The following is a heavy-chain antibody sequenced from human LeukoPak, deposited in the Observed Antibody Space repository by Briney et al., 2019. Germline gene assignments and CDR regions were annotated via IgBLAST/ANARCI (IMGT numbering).Heavy chain of an antibody. V-gene: IGHV3-66*02. D-gene: IGHD3-22*01. CDR1: GFTVSSNY. CDR2: IYSGGST. CDR3: ARDVSSGYFADWFDP. J-gene: IGHJ5*02. Sequence: GGSLRPSCAASGFTVSSNYMSWVRQAPGKGLEWVSVIYSGGSTYYADSVKGRFTISRDNSKNTLYLQMNSLRAEDTAVYYCARDVSSGYFADWFDPWGQGTLDTVSS.